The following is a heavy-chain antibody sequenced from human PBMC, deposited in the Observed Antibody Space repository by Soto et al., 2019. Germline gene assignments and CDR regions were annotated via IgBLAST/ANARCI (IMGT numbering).Heavy chain of an antibody. Sequence: GWSLRLSCAASGFSFGSYALSWVRQAPGKGLEWVSTISGSDGKTFYADSVKGRFSISRDTSQSTLYLQMNSLRADDTAMYYCARWSYLDYWGQGTRVTVSS. CDR3: ARWSYLDY. J-gene: IGHJ4*02. D-gene: IGHD3-3*01. CDR1: GFSFGSYA. V-gene: IGHV3-23*01. CDR2: ISGSDGKT.